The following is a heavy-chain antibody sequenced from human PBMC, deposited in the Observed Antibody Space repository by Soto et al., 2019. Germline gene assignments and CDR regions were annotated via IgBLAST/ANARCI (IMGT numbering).Heavy chain of an antibody. D-gene: IGHD1-26*01. Sequence: ASVKVSCKASGYTFTSYGISWVRQAPGQGLEWMGWISAYNGNTNYAQKLQGRVTMTTDTSTSTAYMELRSLRSDDTAVYYCARQVGVYYYYYGMDVWGQGTTVTVSS. CDR1: GYTFTSYG. CDR3: ARQVGVYYYYYGMDV. V-gene: IGHV1-18*01. CDR2: ISAYNGNT. J-gene: IGHJ6*02.